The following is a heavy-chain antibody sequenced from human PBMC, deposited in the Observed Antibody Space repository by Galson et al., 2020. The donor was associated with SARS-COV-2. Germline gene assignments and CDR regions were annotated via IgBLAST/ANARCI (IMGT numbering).Heavy chain of an antibody. Sequence: ASVKVSCKASGGTFNNFAVSWVRQAPGQGLEWVGRIIPLFTKTNYAQKFQGRVTITADKSTNTAYMELSSLTPEDTAVYYCSSRSGSDDFWGQGSLVTFSS. J-gene: IGHJ4*02. V-gene: IGHV1-69*04. CDR1: GGTFNNFA. CDR2: IIPLFTKT. CDR3: SSRSGSDDF.